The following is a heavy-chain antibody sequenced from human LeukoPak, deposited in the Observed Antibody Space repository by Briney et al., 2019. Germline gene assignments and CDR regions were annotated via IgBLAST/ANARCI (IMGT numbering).Heavy chain of an antibody. CDR2: VSAGGDKT. V-gene: IGHV3-23*01. Sequence: GGSLRLSCAASGFTFSGYTMSWVRQAPGKGLEWVSAVSAGGDKTYYADSVKGRFTISRDNSKGTLYLQMNSLRAEDTALYYCARDFYDSSGYYFDYWGRGTLVTVSS. J-gene: IGHJ4*02. D-gene: IGHD3-22*01. CDR1: GFTFSGYT. CDR3: ARDFYDSSGYYFDY.